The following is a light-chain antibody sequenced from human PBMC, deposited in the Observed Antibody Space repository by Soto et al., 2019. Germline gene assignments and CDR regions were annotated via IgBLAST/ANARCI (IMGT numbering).Light chain of an antibody. CDR2: DAS. J-gene: IGKJ4*01. Sequence: DIQMTQSPSTLSASVGDRVTITCRASQSISSWLAWYLQKPGKAPKLLIYDASSLESGVPSRFSGSGSGTEFTLTISSLQPDDFATYYCQQYNSYSLTFGGGTQVEIK. CDR1: QSISSW. CDR3: QQYNSYSLT. V-gene: IGKV1-5*01.